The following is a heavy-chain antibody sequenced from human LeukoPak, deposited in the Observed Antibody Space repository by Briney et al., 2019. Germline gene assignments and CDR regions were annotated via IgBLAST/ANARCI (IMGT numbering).Heavy chain of an antibody. V-gene: IGHV3-23*01. J-gene: IGHJ4*02. Sequence: GGSLRLSCAASGFTFNIYAMSWVRQAPGKGLAWVSGLNEDGGYTYCADSVKGRFTISRDNSENTLYLQMSSLRAEDTAIYYCVRDFSCSGGSCPLFDSWGQGTLVSVSS. CDR3: VRDFSCSGGSCPLFDS. D-gene: IGHD2-15*01. CDR2: LNEDGGYT. CDR1: GFTFNIYA.